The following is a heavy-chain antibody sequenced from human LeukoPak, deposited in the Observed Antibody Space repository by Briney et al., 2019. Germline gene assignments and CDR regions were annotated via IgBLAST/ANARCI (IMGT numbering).Heavy chain of an antibody. CDR1: GFTFSSYS. Sequence: GGSLRLSCAASGFTFSSYSLNWVRQAPGKGLEWVSSISSSSTYMFYADSVKGRFTISRDNAKNSLYLQMNSLRAEDTAVYYCARDTDTVTTILDYWGQGTLVTVSS. CDR3: ARDTDTVTTILDY. V-gene: IGHV3-21*01. D-gene: IGHD4-17*01. CDR2: ISSSSTYM. J-gene: IGHJ4*02.